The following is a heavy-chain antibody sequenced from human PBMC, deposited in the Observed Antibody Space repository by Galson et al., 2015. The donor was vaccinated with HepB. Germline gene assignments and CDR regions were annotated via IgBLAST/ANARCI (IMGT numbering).Heavy chain of an antibody. CDR1: GFTVSSNY. V-gene: IGHV3-53*01. CDR2: IYNDGTT. CDR3: TRNFEP. D-gene: IGHD1-14*01. Sequence: SLRLSCAASGFTVSSNYMIWVRQAPGRGLEWVSIIYNDGTTHYADSVKGRFTISRDNAKNTVYLQMNGLRVDDSGIYYCTRNFEPWGQGTLVSVSS. J-gene: IGHJ5*02.